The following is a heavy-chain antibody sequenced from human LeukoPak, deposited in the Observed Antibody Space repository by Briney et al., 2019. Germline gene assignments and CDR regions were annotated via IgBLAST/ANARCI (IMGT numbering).Heavy chain of an antibody. CDR3: AKIRDYYGSGSYYTFDY. Sequence: GGSLRLSCAASGFTFSSYAMSWVRQAPGKGLEWVSAISGSGGSTYYADSVKGRFTISRDNSKNTLYLQMNSLRAEDTAVYYCAKIRDYYGSGSYYTFDYWGQGTLVTVSS. CDR2: ISGSGGST. D-gene: IGHD3-10*01. J-gene: IGHJ4*02. V-gene: IGHV3-23*01. CDR1: GFTFSSYA.